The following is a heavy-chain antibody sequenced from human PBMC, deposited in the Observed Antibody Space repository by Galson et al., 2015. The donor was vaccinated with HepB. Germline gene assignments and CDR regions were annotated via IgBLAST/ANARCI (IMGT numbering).Heavy chain of an antibody. J-gene: IGHJ6*02. CDR3: PKGPYGDYYFYVMDV. Sequence: SLRLSCAASGFTFSSYAMSWVRQAPGKGLEWVSAISGTGGSTYYADSVKGRFTVSRDNSKNTLYLQMNSLRAEDTAIYYCPKGPYGDYYFYVMDVWGQGTTVTVSS. V-gene: IGHV3-23*01. CDR2: ISGTGGST. CDR1: GFTFSSYA. D-gene: IGHD4-17*01.